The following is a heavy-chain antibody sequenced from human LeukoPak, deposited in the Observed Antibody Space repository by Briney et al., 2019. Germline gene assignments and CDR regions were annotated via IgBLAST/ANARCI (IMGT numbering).Heavy chain of an antibody. CDR2: INPNSGGT. Sequence: ASVKVSCKASGYIFFDYYMHWVRQAPGQGLEWMGWINPNSGGTNYAQKFQGRVTMTRDTSISTAYMELSRLRSDDTAVYYCARSYYDILTGYYNDPRFDYWGQGTLVTVSS. V-gene: IGHV1-2*02. CDR3: ARSYYDILTGYYNDPRFDY. D-gene: IGHD3-9*01. CDR1: GYIFFDYY. J-gene: IGHJ4*02.